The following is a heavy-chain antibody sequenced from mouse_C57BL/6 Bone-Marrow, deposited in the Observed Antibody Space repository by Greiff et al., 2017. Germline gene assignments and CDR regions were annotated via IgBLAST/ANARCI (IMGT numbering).Heavy chain of an antibody. V-gene: IGHV1-64*01. J-gene: IGHJ4*01. CDR3: ARADYRNDVNAMDY. CDR2: IHPNGGST. Sequence: QVQLQQPGAELVKPGASVKLSCKASGYTFTSYWMHWVKQRPGQGLEWIGMIHPNGGSTNYNEKFKSKATLTVDKSSSTAYMQLSSLTSEDSAVXYCARADYRNDVNAMDYWGKGTSVTVSS. CDR1: GYTFTSYW. D-gene: IGHD2-14*01.